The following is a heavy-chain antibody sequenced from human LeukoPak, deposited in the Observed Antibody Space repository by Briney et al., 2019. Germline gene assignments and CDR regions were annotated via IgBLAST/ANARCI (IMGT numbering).Heavy chain of an antibody. D-gene: IGHD3-3*01. V-gene: IGHV4-59*01. CDR2: IYYSGST. J-gene: IGHJ4*02. CDR3: ARAYDFWSGYYFDY. CDR1: GGSISSYY. Sequence: SETLSLTCTVSGGSISSYYWSWIRQPPGKGLEWIGYIYYSGSTNYNPSLKSRVTISVDTSKNQFSLKLSSVTAADTAVYYCARAYDFWSGYYFDYWGQGTLVTVSS.